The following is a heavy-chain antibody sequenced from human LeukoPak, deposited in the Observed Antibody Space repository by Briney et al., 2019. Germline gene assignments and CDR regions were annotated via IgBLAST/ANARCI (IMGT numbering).Heavy chain of an antibody. Sequence: QPGGSLRPSCSASGFTFSSYAMTWVRQAPGKGLEWFSTISGRGDLEFYTASVQGRFTISRDHSQNTVHLQMDSLRAEDTAIYYCAREGDFWSGYPIDHYYYMDVWGKGTTVTVTS. J-gene: IGHJ6*03. CDR2: ISGRGDLE. CDR3: AREGDFWSGYPIDHYYYMDV. D-gene: IGHD3-3*01. CDR1: GFTFSSYA. V-gene: IGHV3-23*01.